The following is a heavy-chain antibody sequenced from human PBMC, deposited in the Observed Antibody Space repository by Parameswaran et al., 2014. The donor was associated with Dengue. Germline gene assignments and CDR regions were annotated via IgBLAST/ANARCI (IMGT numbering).Heavy chain of an antibody. CDR3: ARAELYYYYYGMDV. D-gene: IGHD1-7*01. J-gene: IGHJ6*02. V-gene: IGHV1-18*01. CDR2: ISAYNGNT. Sequence: WVRQAPGQGLEWMGWISAYNGNTNYAQKLQGRVTMTTDTSTSTAYMELRSLRSDDTAVYYCARAELYYYYYGMDVWGQGTTVTVSS.